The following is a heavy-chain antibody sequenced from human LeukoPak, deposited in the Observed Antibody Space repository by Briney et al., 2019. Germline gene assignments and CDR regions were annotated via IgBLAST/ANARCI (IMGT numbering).Heavy chain of an antibody. D-gene: IGHD2-2*01. CDR2: IYYSGST. V-gene: IGHV4-59*08. CDR3: ASLLIYCSSTSCSRAEIKGLDYYYMDV. Sequence: KSSETLSLTCTVSGGSISSYYWSWIRQPPGKGLEWIGYIYYSGSTNYNPSLKSRVTISVDTSKNQFSLKLSSVTAADTAVYYCASLLIYCSSTSCSRAEIKGLDYYYMDVWGKGTTVTVSS. CDR1: GGSISSYY. J-gene: IGHJ6*03.